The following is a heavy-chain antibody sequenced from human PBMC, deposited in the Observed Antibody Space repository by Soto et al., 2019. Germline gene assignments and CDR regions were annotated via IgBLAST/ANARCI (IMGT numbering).Heavy chain of an antibody. Sequence: AAVKVSCKASGYYFSSYGISWVRQAPGQGLEWMGWISPCNGNTNYAQKLQGRVTMTTDTSTSTAYMELRSLRSDDTAVYYCTRQDVVVPAAIPQFDPWGQGTLVTVSS. CDR1: GYYFSSYG. V-gene: IGHV1-18*04. CDR2: ISPCNGNT. J-gene: IGHJ5*02. D-gene: IGHD2-2*02. CDR3: TRQDVVVPAAIPQFDP.